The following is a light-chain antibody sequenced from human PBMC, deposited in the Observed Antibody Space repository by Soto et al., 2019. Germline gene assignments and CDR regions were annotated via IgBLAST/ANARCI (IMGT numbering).Light chain of an antibody. V-gene: IGKV3D-20*01. CDR3: QQYGSSPWT. CDR2: DAS. CDR1: QSVSSSY. J-gene: IGKJ1*01. Sequence: EIVLTQSPATLSLSPLEIATLSCVASQSVSSSYLAWYQQKPGLAPRLLIYDASSRATGIPDRFSGSGSGTDFTLTISRLEPEDFAVYYCQQYGSSPWTFGQGTKVDIK.